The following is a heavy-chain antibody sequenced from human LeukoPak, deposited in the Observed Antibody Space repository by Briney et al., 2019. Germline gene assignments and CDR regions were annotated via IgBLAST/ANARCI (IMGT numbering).Heavy chain of an antibody. CDR3: ARHFLRGGFDS. Sequence: SETLSLTCTVSGGSTSNYHWSWIRQPPGKGLEWIAYIFQSGDARYNPSLKSRVTIALDTSKNQFSLTLSSVTAADTAVYYCARHFLRGGFDSWGQGVLVPVSS. CDR1: GGSTSNYH. CDR2: IFQSGDA. D-gene: IGHD5-12*01. V-gene: IGHV4-59*08. J-gene: IGHJ4*02.